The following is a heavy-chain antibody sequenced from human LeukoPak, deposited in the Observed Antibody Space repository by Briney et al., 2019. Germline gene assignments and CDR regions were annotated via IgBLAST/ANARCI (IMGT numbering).Heavy chain of an antibody. Sequence: ASVKVSCKASGYAFTNYGITRVRQAPGQGLEWLGWISTFNGNTNYAQKLQDRVTMTTDTSTSTAYLELRSLRSDDTAVYYCARRHLIGNGYFDHWGQGTLVTVSS. CDR2: ISTFNGNT. V-gene: IGHV1-18*01. J-gene: IGHJ4*02. CDR3: ARRHLIGNGYFDH. CDR1: GYAFTNYG. D-gene: IGHD4-23*01.